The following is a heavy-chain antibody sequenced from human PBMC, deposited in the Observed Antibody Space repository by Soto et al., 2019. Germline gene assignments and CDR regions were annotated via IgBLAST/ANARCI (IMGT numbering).Heavy chain of an antibody. CDR3: ASLYYDSSDYYYFDY. V-gene: IGHV4-59*08. Sequence: SETLSLTCTVSGGSISSYYWSWIRQPPGKGLEWIGYIYYSGSTNYNPSIKSRVTISGDTSKNQFSLKLSSVTAADTAVYYCASLYYDSSDYYYFDYWGQGTLVTVS. CDR1: GGSISSYY. D-gene: IGHD3-22*01. J-gene: IGHJ4*02. CDR2: IYYSGST.